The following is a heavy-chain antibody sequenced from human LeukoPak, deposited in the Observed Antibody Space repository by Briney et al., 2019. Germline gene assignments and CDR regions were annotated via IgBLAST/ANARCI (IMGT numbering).Heavy chain of an antibody. CDR3: ATLAQDYYDSSGYF. J-gene: IGHJ4*02. V-gene: IGHV1-18*01. CDR2: ISPYNGNT. Sequence: ASVKVSSKASGYPFTTYGISWLRQAPGQGLEWVGWISPYNGNTDYAQKVQGRVTMTTDTSTSTAHMQLRRLRSDDTAVYYCATLAQDYYDSSGYFWGQGTPLTVSS. CDR1: GYPFTTYG. D-gene: IGHD3-22*01.